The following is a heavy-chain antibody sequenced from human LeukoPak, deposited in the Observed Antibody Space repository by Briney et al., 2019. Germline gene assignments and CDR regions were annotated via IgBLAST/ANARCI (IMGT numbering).Heavy chain of an antibody. V-gene: IGHV3-48*02. CDR1: GFIFSNAW. CDR2: TTNSGGS. J-gene: IGHJ3*01. CDR3: ARELMATWGDALDL. Sequence: GGSLRLSCAASGFIFSNAWMNWVRQAPGKGLEWISYTTNSGGSKYAASVRGRFSISRDNAKNSLFLLMTDLRDEDTAIYYCARELMATWGDALDLWGQGTRVSVS. D-gene: IGHD5-24*01.